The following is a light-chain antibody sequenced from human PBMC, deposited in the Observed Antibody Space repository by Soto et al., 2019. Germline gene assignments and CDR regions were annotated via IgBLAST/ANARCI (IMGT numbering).Light chain of an antibody. CDR2: HAS. J-gene: IGKJ5*01. Sequence: EIVLTQSPATLSLSPGERATLSCRASQSVSRYLAWYQQKPGQAPRLLIYHASNRATGIPARFSGSGSGTEFTLTISSLQSEDFAVYFCQQYNNWPPITFGQGTRLEIK. CDR3: QQYNNWPPIT. V-gene: IGKV3-11*01. CDR1: QSVSRY.